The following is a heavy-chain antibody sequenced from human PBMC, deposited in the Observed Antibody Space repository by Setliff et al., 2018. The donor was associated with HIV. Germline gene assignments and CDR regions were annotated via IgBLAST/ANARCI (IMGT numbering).Heavy chain of an antibody. CDR2: IYYSGRT. CDR3: ARESQQYYDILTGFNYYYGMDV. CDR1: GYSISSGYY. V-gene: IGHV4-38-2*02. D-gene: IGHD3-9*01. Sequence: PSETLSLTCTVSGYSISSGYYWGWIRQPPGKGLEWIGSIYYSGRTYYNPSLKSRVTISVDTSKNQVSLRLTSVTSADTALYYCARESQQYYDILTGFNYYYGMDVWGRGITVTVSS. J-gene: IGHJ6*02.